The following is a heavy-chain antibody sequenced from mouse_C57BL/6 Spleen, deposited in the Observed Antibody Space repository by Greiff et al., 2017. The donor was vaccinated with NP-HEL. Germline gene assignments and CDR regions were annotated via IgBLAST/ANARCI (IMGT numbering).Heavy chain of an antibody. D-gene: IGHD2-1*01. CDR3: ARQGGNYAYFGD. V-gene: IGHV5-17*01. CDR2: ISSGSSTI. Sequence: EVQLVESGGGLVKPGGSLKLSCAASGFTFSDYGMHWVRQAPEKGLEWVAYISSGSSTIYYADTVKGRFTIPRDTAKHTLFLQLTSLRSEVTAMYYCARQGGNYAYFGDWGQGTTLTVSS. CDR1: GFTFSDYG. J-gene: IGHJ2*01.